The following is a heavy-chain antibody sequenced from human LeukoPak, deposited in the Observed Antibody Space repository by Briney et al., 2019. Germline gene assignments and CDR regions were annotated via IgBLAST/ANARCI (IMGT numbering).Heavy chain of an antibody. J-gene: IGHJ4*02. Sequence: SVKVSCKASGGTFSSSAISWVRQAPGQGLEWMGRIIPILGIANYAQKFQGRVTITADKSTSTAYMELSSLRSEDTAVYYCAGEYYYDSSGYYRGVYWGQGTLVTVSS. V-gene: IGHV1-69*04. D-gene: IGHD3-22*01. CDR3: AGEYYYDSSGYYRGVY. CDR1: GGTFSSSA. CDR2: IIPILGIA.